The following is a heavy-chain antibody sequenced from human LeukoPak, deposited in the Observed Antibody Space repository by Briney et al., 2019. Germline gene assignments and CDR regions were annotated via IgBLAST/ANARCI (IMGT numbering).Heavy chain of an antibody. D-gene: IGHD3-22*01. CDR2: VSSSSSTI. CDR3: ARDASRSIVVAAY. Sequence: GGSLRLSCAASGFTVNSNYMSWVRQAPGKGLEWVSYVSSSSSTIYYADSVKGRFTISRDNAKNSLYLQMNSLRDEDTAVYYCARDASRSIVVAAYWGQGTLVTVSS. V-gene: IGHV3-48*02. J-gene: IGHJ4*02. CDR1: GFTVNSNY.